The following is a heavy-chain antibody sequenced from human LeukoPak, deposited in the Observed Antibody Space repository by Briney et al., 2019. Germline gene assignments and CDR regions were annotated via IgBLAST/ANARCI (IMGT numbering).Heavy chain of an antibody. CDR2: IYTSGST. CDR1: GGSISSGSYY. D-gene: IGHD3-22*01. J-gene: IGHJ3*02. CDR3: ARQKWRYYYDSSSKSLDAFDI. V-gene: IGHV4-61*02. Sequence: PSETLSVTCTVSGGSISSGSYYWSWIRQPAGKGLEWIGRIYTSGSTNYNPSLKSRVTISVDTSKNQFSLKLSSVTAADTAVYYCARQKWRYYYDSSSKSLDAFDIWGQGTMVTVSS.